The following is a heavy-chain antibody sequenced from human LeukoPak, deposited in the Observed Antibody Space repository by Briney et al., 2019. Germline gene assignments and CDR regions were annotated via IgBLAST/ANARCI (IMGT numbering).Heavy chain of an antibody. CDR2: ISGSGGST. D-gene: IGHD1-1*01. V-gene: IGHV3-23*01. J-gene: IGHJ4*02. CDR3: AKDQERRSLAYFDY. CDR1: GFTFSSYA. Sequence: SGGSLRLSCAASGFTFSSYAMSWVRQAPGKGLEWVSAISGSGGSTYYADSVKGWFTISRDNSKNTLYLQMNSLRAEDTAVYYCAKDQERRSLAYFDYWGQGTLVTVSS.